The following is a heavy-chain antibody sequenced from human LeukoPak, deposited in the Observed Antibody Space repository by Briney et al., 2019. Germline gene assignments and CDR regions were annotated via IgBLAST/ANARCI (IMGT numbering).Heavy chain of an antibody. D-gene: IGHD2-15*01. V-gene: IGHV1-2*02. CDR2: INPNSGGT. CDR3: ARGGYYCSGGSCSYYFDY. J-gene: IGHJ4*02. Sequence: RASVKVSCKASVYTFTGYYMHWVRQAPGQGLEWMGWINPNSGGTNYAQKFQGRVTMTRDTSISTAYMELSRLRSDDTAVYYCARGGYYCSGGSCSYYFDYWGQGTLVTVSS. CDR1: VYTFTGYY.